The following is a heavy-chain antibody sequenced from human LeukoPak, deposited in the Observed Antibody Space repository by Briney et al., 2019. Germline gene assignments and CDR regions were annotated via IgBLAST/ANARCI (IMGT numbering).Heavy chain of an antibody. J-gene: IGHJ4*02. V-gene: IGHV4-39*01. D-gene: IGHD5-18*01. CDR3: ARRHRGYSYGYGDY. CDR2: IYYSGST. CDR1: GGSISSSSYY. Sequence: SETLSLTCTVSGGSISSSSYYWGWIRQPPGKGLEWIGSIYYSGSTYYNPSLKSPVTISVDTSKNQFSLKLSSVTAADTAVYYCARRHRGYSYGYGDYWGQGTLVTVSS.